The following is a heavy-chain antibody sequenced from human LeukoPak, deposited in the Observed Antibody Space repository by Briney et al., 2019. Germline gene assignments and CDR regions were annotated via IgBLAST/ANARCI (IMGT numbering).Heavy chain of an antibody. J-gene: IGHJ4*02. D-gene: IGHD3-9*01. CDR3: ARARSDILTGHPFDY. V-gene: IGHV3-7*03. Sequence: PGGSLRLSCAASGFTFSSYGMSWVRQAPGKGLEWVANIKEDGSEEYYVDSVTGRFTVSRDNAKNSLYLQMDSLRSDDTAVYYCARARSDILTGHPFDYWGQGTLVTVSS. CDR1: GFTFSSYG. CDR2: IKEDGSEE.